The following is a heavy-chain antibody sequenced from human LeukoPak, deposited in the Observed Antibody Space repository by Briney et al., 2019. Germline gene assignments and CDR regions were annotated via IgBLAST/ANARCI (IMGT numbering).Heavy chain of an antibody. CDR3: ARDSPYSSTWYSSVDY. CDR2: LSGSGGST. D-gene: IGHD6-13*01. V-gene: IGHV3-23*01. Sequence: GGSLRLSCAASGFIFNKHAMSWVRQAPGKGLEWVSGLSGSGGSTDYADSVKGRFTVSRDNSKSTLFLQMNSLRAEDTAVYYCARDSPYSSTWYSSVDYWGQGTLVTVSS. J-gene: IGHJ4*02. CDR1: GFIFNKHA.